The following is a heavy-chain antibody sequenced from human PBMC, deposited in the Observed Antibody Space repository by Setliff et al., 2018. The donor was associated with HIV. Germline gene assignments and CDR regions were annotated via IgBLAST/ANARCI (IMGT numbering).Heavy chain of an antibody. CDR2: IYYSGST. Sequence: SETLSLTCTVSEYSISDGHYWGWIRQTPGKRLEWLASIYYSGSTSYNPSLSSRLTISVDTSKNQLSLRLTSVTAADTGVYYCARHRDPPGTSWIFYYYYMDLWGGGTTVTVSS. J-gene: IGHJ6*03. CDR3: ARHRDPPGTSWIFYYYYMDL. CDR1: EYSISDGHY. D-gene: IGHD6-13*01. V-gene: IGHV4-38-2*02.